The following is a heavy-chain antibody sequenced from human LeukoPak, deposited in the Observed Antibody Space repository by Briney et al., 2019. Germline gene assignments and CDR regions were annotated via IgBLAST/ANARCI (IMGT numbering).Heavy chain of an antibody. CDR2: INPNSDAT. CDR1: GYTFTDRY. CDR3: ARAGYYFDSSIYYRAFFDY. J-gene: IGHJ4*02. V-gene: IGHV1-2*02. D-gene: IGHD3-22*01. Sequence: ASVKVSCKASGYTFTDRYIYWVRQAPGQGFEWMGWINPNSDATNSAQKFQDRVTMTGDTPISTAYMELNSLRSDDTAVYYCARAGYYFDSSIYYRAFFDYWGQGTLVTVSS.